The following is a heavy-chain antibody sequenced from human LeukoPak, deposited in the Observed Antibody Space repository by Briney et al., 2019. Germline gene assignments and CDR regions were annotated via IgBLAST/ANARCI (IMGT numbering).Heavy chain of an antibody. D-gene: IGHD3-16*01. Sequence: SETLSLTCTVSGDSISGYYYTWIRQPTEKDLEWIGYVHDTGSTNYNPSLKSRVTISLDTSKKQFSLNLRSVTAADAAVYFCVYGPNLYYFYHWGQGTLVTVSS. CDR1: GDSISGYY. V-gene: IGHV4-59*12. CDR3: VYGPNLYYFYH. CDR2: VHDTGST. J-gene: IGHJ4*02.